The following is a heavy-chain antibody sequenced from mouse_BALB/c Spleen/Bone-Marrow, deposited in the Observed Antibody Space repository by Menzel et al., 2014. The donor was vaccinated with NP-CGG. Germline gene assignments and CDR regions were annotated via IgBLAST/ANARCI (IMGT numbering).Heavy chain of an antibody. CDR1: GFTFSSFG. D-gene: IGHD4-1*01. CDR2: ISSGSSII. J-gene: IGHJ2*01. Sequence: EVKLVESGGGLVQPGGSRKPSCAASGFTFSSFGMHWVRQAPEKGLEWVAYISSGSSIIYYADTVKGRLTISRDDPKNTLFLQMTSLRSEDTAMYYCTRGGNWDDFDYWGQGTTPTVSS. V-gene: IGHV5-17*02. CDR3: TRGGNWDDFDY.